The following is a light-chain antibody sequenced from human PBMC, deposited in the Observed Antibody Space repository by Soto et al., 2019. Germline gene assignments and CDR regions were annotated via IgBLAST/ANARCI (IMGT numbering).Light chain of an antibody. CDR3: QQYNSYWT. CDR1: QSISSW. Sequence: DIQMTQAPSTLSASVGVRVTFTCRASQSISSWLAWYQQKPGKAPKLLIYDASSLESGVPSRFSGSGSGTEFTLTISSLQPDDFATYYCQQYNSYWTFGQGTKVDIK. V-gene: IGKV1-5*01. J-gene: IGKJ1*01. CDR2: DAS.